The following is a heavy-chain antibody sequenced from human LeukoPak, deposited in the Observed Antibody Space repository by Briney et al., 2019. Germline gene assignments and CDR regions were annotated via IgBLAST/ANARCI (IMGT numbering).Heavy chain of an antibody. CDR1: GYTFTSFY. CDR3: ARAGRSYDFDY. J-gene: IGHJ4*02. D-gene: IGHD1-26*01. Sequence: ASVKVSCKASGYTFTSFYMHWVRQAPGQGLEWMGIINPSGGSTSYAQKFQGRVTMTRDTSTSTVYMELSSLRSEDTAVYYCARAGRSYDFDYWGQGTLVTVSS. V-gene: IGHV1-46*01. CDR2: INPSGGST.